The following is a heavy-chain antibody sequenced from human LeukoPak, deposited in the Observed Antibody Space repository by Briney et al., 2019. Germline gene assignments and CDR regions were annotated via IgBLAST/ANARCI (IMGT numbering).Heavy chain of an antibody. CDR1: GGSIRNYY. D-gene: IGHD3-22*01. CDR3: ARGGDSSGYLNHYYYGMDV. CDR2: IHYSGNT. V-gene: IGHV4-59*01. Sequence: KTSETLSLTCIVSGGSIRNYYWNWIRQSPGKGLEWIGFIHYSGNTHYRPTLRSRVTMSVDTSKNQFPLKLTAVTAADTAVYYCARGGDSSGYLNHYYYGMDVWGQGTTVTVSS. J-gene: IGHJ6*02.